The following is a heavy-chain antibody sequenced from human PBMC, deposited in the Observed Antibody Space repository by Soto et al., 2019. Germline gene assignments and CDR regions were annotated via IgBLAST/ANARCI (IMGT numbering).Heavy chain of an antibody. V-gene: IGHV4-4*07. J-gene: IGHJ4*02. D-gene: IGHD3-10*01. CDR3: ARVTSGTTWSFDF. CDR2: IFTSGST. CDR1: GGSISSYY. Sequence: PSETLSLTCTVSGGSISSYYWSWIRQPAGEGLQWIGRIFTSGSTNYNPSLKSRVTMSVDTSKNQFSLKLSSVTAADTAVYYCARVTSGTTWSFDFWGQGILVTVSS.